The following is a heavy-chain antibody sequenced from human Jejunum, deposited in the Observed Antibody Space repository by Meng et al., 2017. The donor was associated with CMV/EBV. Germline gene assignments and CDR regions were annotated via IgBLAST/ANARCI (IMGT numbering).Heavy chain of an antibody. CDR1: GFTFSSYE. J-gene: IGHJ4*02. V-gene: IGHV3-30-3*01. Sequence: AASGFTFSSYEMNWVRQAPGKGLEWVALMSYDGYNKYYADSLKGRFTVSRDSSKKTVYLQMNTLRTEDTAMYYCARQYGYRNHFDYWGQGTLVTVSS. D-gene: IGHD5-24*01. CDR2: MSYDGYNK. CDR3: ARQYGYRNHFDY.